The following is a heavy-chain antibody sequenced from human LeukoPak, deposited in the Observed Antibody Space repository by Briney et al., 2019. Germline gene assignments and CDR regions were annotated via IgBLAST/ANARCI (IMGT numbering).Heavy chain of an antibody. CDR3: ARTGYCTNGVCYAHYYYYYMDV. Sequence: SVKVSCKASGGTFISYTISWVRQAPGQGREWMGRIIPILGIANYAQKFQGRVTITADKSTSTAYMELSSLRSEDTAVYYCARTGYCTNGVCYAHYYYYYMDVWGKGTTVTVSS. D-gene: IGHD2-8*01. CDR1: GGTFISYT. CDR2: IIPILGIA. V-gene: IGHV1-69*02. J-gene: IGHJ6*03.